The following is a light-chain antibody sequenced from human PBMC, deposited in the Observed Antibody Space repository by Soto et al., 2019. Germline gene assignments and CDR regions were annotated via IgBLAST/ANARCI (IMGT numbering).Light chain of an antibody. CDR2: GAF. J-gene: IGKJ5*01. CDR1: QSVLSK. CDR3: QQYNNWPIT. V-gene: IGKV3-15*01. Sequence: EIVMTQSPATLSVSPGERANLSCRASQSVLSKLAWYQQKPGQAPRLLIYGAFTRATDIPGRFSGSGSGTEFTLTISSLQSEDFAVYYCQQYNNWPITFGQGTRLEIK.